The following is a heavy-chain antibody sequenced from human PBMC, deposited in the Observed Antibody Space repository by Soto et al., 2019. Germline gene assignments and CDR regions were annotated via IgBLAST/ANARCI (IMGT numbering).Heavy chain of an antibody. D-gene: IGHD6-6*01. CDR1: GFTFSDFA. Sequence: EEQLVESGGGLVKPGGSLRLSCAASGFTFSDFAMNWVRQAPGKGLEWVSTISGTSGNYIYYADSVKGRFTISRDNAQNALYLQMNSLRADDTDVYYCARASPGLDVWGHGTTVIVSS. CDR3: ARASPGLDV. V-gene: IGHV3-21*01. CDR2: ISGTSGNYI. J-gene: IGHJ6*02.